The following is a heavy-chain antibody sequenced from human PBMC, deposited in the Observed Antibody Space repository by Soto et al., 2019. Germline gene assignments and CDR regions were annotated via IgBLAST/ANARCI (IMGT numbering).Heavy chain of an antibody. D-gene: IGHD1-1*01. CDR2: IIPIFGTA. CDR1: GGTFSRYG. V-gene: IGHV1-69*12. Sequence: QVQLVQSGAEVKKPGSSVKVSCKASGGTFSRYGISWVRQDPGQGLEWMGGIIPIFGTANYAQKFQSRVTITAEESTSTAYKELRRMRSEETAVYYCASQTGSQEHYSYGMEVWGQGTTVTVSS. CDR3: ASQTGSQEHYSYGMEV. J-gene: IGHJ6*02.